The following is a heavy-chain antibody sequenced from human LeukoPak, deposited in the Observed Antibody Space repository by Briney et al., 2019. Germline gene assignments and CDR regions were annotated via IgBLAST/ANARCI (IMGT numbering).Heavy chain of an antibody. CDR3: AREILEPGKTHEY. CDR2: INNDGTAT. Sequence: PPGGSLRLSCAASGFTFSAYWMHWVRQVPGKGLVWVSRINNDGTATFFADSVKGRFTISRDNAKNTLYLQMDSLRAEDTAMYYRAREILEPGKTHEYWGQGTLVTVSS. V-gene: IGHV3-74*01. CDR1: GFTFSAYW. J-gene: IGHJ4*02. D-gene: IGHD1-1*01.